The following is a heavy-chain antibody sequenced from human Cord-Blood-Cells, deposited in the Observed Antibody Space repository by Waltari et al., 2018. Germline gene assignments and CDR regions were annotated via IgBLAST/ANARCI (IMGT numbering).Heavy chain of an antibody. V-gene: IGHV3-11*01. CDR3: ARDVDPLYYYYYMDV. J-gene: IGHJ6*03. CDR1: GFTFSDYY. CDR2: MSSSGSTR. Sequence: QVQLVESGGGLVKPGGSLRLSCAASGFTFSDYYMSWIRQAPGKGLEWVSYMSSSGSTRYYADSVKGRFTISRDNAKNSLYLQMNSLRAEDTAVYYCARDVDPLYYYYYMDVWGKGTTVTVSS.